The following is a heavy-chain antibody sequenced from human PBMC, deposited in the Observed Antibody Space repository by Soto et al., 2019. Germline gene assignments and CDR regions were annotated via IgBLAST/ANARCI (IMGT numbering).Heavy chain of an antibody. D-gene: IGHD3-10*01. V-gene: IGHV5-51*01. CDR2: IYPGDSDT. Sequence: GESLKISCKGSGFSFTANWIGWVRRLPGKVLEWMGMIYPGDSDTRYSPSLQGQVTISADKSISTTYLQWSSLKASDSAMYYCARVVTMVRGVTPQGFGPWGQGTLVIVCS. CDR1: GFSFTANW. J-gene: IGHJ5*02. CDR3: ARVVTMVRGVTPQGFGP.